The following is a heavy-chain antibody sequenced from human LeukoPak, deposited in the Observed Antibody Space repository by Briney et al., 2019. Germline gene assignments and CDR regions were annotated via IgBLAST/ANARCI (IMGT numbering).Heavy chain of an antibody. Sequence: ASVKVSCKASGYSFTDYYMQWVRQAPGQGLEWMGWINPNSGGTKYAQKFQGRVTMTRDTSISIAYMELSRLRSDDTAVYYCARVYGSGSYYAFDIWGQGTMVTVSS. D-gene: IGHD3-10*01. V-gene: IGHV1-2*02. J-gene: IGHJ3*02. CDR1: GYSFTDYY. CDR2: INPNSGGT. CDR3: ARVYGSGSYYAFDI.